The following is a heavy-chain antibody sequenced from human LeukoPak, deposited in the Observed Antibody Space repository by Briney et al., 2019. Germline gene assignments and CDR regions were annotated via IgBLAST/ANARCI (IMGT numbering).Heavy chain of an antibody. CDR1: GGSFTGYY. Sequence: PSETLSLTCAVYGGSFTGYYWSWIRQPPGKGLEWIGEINHSGSTNYNPSLKSRVTISVDTSKNQFSLKLSSVTAADTAVYYCARPGYSYGYARGRFDYWGHGTLVTVSS. D-gene: IGHD5-18*01. J-gene: IGHJ4*01. CDR3: ARPGYSYGYARGRFDY. V-gene: IGHV4-34*01. CDR2: INHSGST.